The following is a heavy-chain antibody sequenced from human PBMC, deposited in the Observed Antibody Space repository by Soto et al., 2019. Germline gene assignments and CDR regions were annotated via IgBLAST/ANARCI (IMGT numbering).Heavy chain of an antibody. CDR2: IYHSGST. Sequence: SETLSLTCAVSGGSISSSNCLSWFRQPPGKGLEWIGEIYHSGSTNYNPSLKSRVTISVDKSKNQFSLKLSSVTAADTAVYYCARASNYDFWSGYLSGMDVWGQGTTVTAP. D-gene: IGHD3-3*01. V-gene: IGHV4-4*02. J-gene: IGHJ6*02. CDR1: GGSISSSNC. CDR3: ARASNYDFWSGYLSGMDV.